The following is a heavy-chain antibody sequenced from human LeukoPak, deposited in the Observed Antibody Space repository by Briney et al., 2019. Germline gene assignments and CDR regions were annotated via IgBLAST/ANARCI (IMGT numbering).Heavy chain of an antibody. CDR3: AKGHYYGSGSLDY. J-gene: IGHJ4*02. CDR2: IYGSGST. D-gene: IGHD3-10*01. Sequence: GGSLRLSCAASGFTVSSNQMTWVRQAPGKGLEWVSIIYGSGSTYYADSVKGRFTISRDNSKNTLYVQMNSLRAEDTAVYYCAKGHYYGSGSLDYWGQGTLVTVSS. V-gene: IGHV3-53*01. CDR1: GFTVSSNQ.